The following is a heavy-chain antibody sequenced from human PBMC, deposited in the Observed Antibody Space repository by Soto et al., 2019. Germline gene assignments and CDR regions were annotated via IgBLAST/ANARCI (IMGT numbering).Heavy chain of an antibody. V-gene: IGHV4-39*01. CDR3: ARHFPTYDNTRRFPYYIDS. Sequence: PSEPLSLTCTVFGDSTTNSNYYWGWVRQSPGKGLEWIGSIYHGGTTYYRPSLRSRLTISKHMSKSQFSLNLKSVTAADAGLYYCARHFPTYDNTRRFPYYIDSSGQAILLTVSS. D-gene: IGHD3-3*01. J-gene: IGHJ4*02. CDR1: GDSTTNSNYY. CDR2: IYHGGTT.